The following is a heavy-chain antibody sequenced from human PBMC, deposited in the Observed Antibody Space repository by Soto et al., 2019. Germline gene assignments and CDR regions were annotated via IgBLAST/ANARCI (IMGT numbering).Heavy chain of an antibody. D-gene: IGHD1-7*01. CDR3: ARGGWNYDWERRYYYYYGMDV. V-gene: IGHV3-7*03. CDR1: GFTFSSYW. CDR2: IKQDGSEK. Sequence: GGSLRLSCAASGFTFSSYWMSWARQAPGKGLEWVANIKQDGSEKYYVDSVKGRFTISRDNAKNSLYLQMNSLRAEDTAVYYCARGGWNYDWERRYYYYYGMDVWDQGTAVTVSS. J-gene: IGHJ6*02.